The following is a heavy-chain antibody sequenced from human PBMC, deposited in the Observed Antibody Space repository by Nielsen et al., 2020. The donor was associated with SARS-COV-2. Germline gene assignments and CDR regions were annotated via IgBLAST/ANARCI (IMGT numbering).Heavy chain of an antibody. Sequence: GSLRLSCAVFGGPFSGYYWTWIRQTPGKGLVWIGEIQYSGSTTYNPSLGGRVTISLDTSKTQFSLKLTSVTATDTAVYYFARGQEHATWFDPWGQGTLVTVSS. D-gene: IGHD2-15*01. CDR3: ARGQEHATWFDP. J-gene: IGHJ5*02. V-gene: IGHV4-34*01. CDR2: IQYSGST. CDR1: GGPFSGYY.